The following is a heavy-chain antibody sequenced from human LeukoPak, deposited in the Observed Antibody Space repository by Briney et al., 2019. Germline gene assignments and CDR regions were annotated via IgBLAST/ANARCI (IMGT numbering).Heavy chain of an antibody. J-gene: IGHJ4*02. D-gene: IGHD1-20*01. V-gene: IGHV4-4*02. CDR1: GASISSERW. Sequence: SETLSLTCGVSGASISSERWWSWVRQTPGKGLEWIGEIYHSGTTTYNPSHKSRVTISVDMSKNQFSLNLRAVTAADTAVYYCARRITGILAPFDSWGQGTLVTVSS. CDR2: IYHSGTT. CDR3: ARRITGILAPFDS.